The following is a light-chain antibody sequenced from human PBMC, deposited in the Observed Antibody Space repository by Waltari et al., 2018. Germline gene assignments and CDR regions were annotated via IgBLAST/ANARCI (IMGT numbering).Light chain of an antibody. CDR1: QSVGRS. J-gene: IGKJ1*01. V-gene: IGKV3-20*01. CDR2: DAS. Sequence: EIVLTQSPGTLSLSPGERATLSCRASQSVGRSLAWYQQKPGQAPRLLIYDASRRATGIPDRFSGSGSGTDCSLTISRLEPEDSAMYYCQKYVNLPATFGQGTKVEIK. CDR3: QKYVNLPAT.